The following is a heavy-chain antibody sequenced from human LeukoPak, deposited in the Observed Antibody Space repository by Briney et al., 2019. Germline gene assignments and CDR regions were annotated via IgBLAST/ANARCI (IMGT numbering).Heavy chain of an antibody. CDR2: ISYDGSNK. CDR3: AKDRGCSGGSCSSFDY. CDR1: GFTFSSYG. Sequence: PGGSLRLSCAASGFTFSSYGMHWVRQAPGKGLEWVAVISYDGSNKYYADSVKGRFTISRDNSKNTLYLQMNSLRAEDTAVYYCAKDRGCSGGSCSSFDYWGQGTLVTVSS. V-gene: IGHV3-30*18. J-gene: IGHJ4*02. D-gene: IGHD2-15*01.